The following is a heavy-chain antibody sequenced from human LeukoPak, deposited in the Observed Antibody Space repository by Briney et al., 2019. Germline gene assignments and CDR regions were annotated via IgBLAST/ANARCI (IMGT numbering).Heavy chain of an antibody. CDR2: INHSGST. J-gene: IGHJ4*02. CDR3: ARDGDGSFDY. CDR1: GGSFSGYY. V-gene: IGHV4-34*01. D-gene: IGHD5-24*01. Sequence: SETLSLTCAVYGGSFSGYYWSWIRQPPGKGLEWIGEINHSGSTNYNPSLKSRVTISVGTSKNQFSLKLSSVTAADTAVYYCARDGDGSFDYWGQGTLVTVSS.